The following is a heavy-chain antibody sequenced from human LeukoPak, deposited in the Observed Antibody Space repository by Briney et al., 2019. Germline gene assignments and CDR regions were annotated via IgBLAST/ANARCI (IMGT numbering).Heavy chain of an antibody. V-gene: IGHV3-21*01. D-gene: IGHD3-22*01. CDR3: ARDTHYYDNSGNDAFDI. J-gene: IGHJ3*02. CDR1: GFIFSNYG. CDR2: IRSSSSFM. Sequence: GGSLRLSCAASGFIFSNYGMTWVRQAPGKGLEWVSSIRSSSSFMYYADSVKGRFTISRDNAKNSLYLQMNSLRAEDTAVYYCARDTHYYDNSGNDAFDIWGQGTMVTVSS.